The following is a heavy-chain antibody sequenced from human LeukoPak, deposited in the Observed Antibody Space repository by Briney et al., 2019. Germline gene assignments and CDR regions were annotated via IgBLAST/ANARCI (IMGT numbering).Heavy chain of an antibody. Sequence: AGGSLRLYCAASGLTVGSNYMTWVRQAPGKGLEWVSVIYSAGDTYYTDSVKGRFTISRDNSQNTVYLQMNSLRAEDTAVYYCARDLNAQSRAFDIWGRGTMVTVSS. CDR3: ARDLNAQSRAFDI. D-gene: IGHD1-1*01. J-gene: IGHJ3*02. V-gene: IGHV3-53*01. CDR2: IYSAGDT. CDR1: GLTVGSNY.